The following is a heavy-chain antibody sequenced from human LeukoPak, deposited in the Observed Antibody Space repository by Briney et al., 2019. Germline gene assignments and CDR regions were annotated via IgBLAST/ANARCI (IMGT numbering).Heavy chain of an antibody. V-gene: IGHV4-31*03. CDR2: ITYTGTT. CDR1: GGSISSDGYF. Sequence: PSQTLSLTCTVSGGSISSDGYFWNWIRQHPGKGLEWIGYITYTGTTYYNPSLKSRVTISLDTSKNQFSLMLSSVTAADTAVYYCARHGVYSSSSYFDYWGQGTLVTVSS. CDR3: ARHGVYSSSSYFDY. J-gene: IGHJ4*02. D-gene: IGHD6-6*01.